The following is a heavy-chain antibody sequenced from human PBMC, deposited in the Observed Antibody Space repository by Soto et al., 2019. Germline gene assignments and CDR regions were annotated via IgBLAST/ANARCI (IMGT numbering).Heavy chain of an antibody. J-gene: IGHJ4*02. CDR3: AHRRRGSYLDY. V-gene: IGHV2-5*02. CDR1: GFSLSTSGVG. CDR2: IYWDDDK. D-gene: IGHD3-16*01. Sequence: QITLKESGPTLVKPTQTLTLTCTFSGFSLSTSGVGVGWIRQPPGKALEWLALIYWDDDKRYSPSLKSRLTITKDTSKNQVVLTIPNMDPVDTATYYCAHRRRGSYLDYWGQGTMVTASS.